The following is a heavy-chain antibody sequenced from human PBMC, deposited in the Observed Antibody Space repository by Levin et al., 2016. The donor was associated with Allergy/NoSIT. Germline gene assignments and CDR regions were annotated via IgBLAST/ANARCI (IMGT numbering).Heavy chain of an antibody. Sequence: WIRQPPGKGLEWIGEINHSGTTNYNPSLESRVTISIDTSKKQFSLKLSSVTAADTAVYYCAREDADYSNDKWFDPWGQGSQVTVSS. D-gene: IGHD4-11*01. CDR2: INHSGTT. J-gene: IGHJ5*02. V-gene: IGHV4-34*01. CDR3: AREDADYSNDKWFDP.